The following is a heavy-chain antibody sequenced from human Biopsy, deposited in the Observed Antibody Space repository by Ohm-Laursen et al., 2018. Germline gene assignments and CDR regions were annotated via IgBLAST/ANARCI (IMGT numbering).Heavy chain of an antibody. CDR2: IFYDGSNT. CDR3: ARDRGYYSDRTVPGYFDL. Sequence: SLRLSCAASGFTFNNYGMQWVRQAPGKGLEWVAFIFYDGSNTYYADSVKGRFTISRDNSRDTLYLQMSSLRAEDTAVYYCARDRGYYSDRTVPGYFDLWGRGTLVTVSS. D-gene: IGHD3-22*01. CDR1: GFTFNNYG. J-gene: IGHJ2*01. V-gene: IGHV3-30*03.